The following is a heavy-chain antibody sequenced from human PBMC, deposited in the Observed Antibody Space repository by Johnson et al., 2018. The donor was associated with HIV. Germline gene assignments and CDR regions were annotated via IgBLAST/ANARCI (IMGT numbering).Heavy chain of an antibody. CDR1: GFTFSSYA. Sequence: VQLVESGGGLVQPGGSLRLSCAASGFTFSSYAMSWVRQAPGKGLEWVSAISGSGGSTYYADSVKGRFTISRDNSKNTLYLQMNSLRAEDTAVYYCAKELADSSGYYADAFDSWGQRTMVTVSS. D-gene: IGHD3-22*01. V-gene: IGHV3-23*04. CDR3: AKELADSSGYYADAFDS. J-gene: IGHJ3*02. CDR2: ISGSGGST.